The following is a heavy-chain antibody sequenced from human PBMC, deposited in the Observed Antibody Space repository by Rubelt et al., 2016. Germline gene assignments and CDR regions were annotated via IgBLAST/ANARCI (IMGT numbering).Heavy chain of an antibody. CDR2: IWYDGGNK. CDR3: ARDRVAVRGCFDS. V-gene: IGHV3-33*01. J-gene: IGHJ5*01. D-gene: IGHD6-6*01. CDR1: GFTFSNYG. Sequence: GRSLRLSCAASGFTFSNYGMHWVRQAPGKGLEWVAIIWYDGGNKYYADSVKGRFTISRENSKNTLYLQMNSLRVEETGVYYCARDRVAVRGCFDSWGQGTLVTVSS.